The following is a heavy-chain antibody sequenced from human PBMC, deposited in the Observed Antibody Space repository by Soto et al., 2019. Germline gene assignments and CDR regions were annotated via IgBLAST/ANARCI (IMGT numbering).Heavy chain of an antibody. CDR1: GFTFSSYG. CDR3: ARDHGGPDY. J-gene: IGHJ4*02. V-gene: IGHV3-33*01. CDR2: ICYDGSNI. Sequence: PGGSLRLSCAASGFTFSSYGMHWVRQAPGKGLEWVSVICYDGSNIYYADSVKGRFTISRDNSKNSLYLQMNSLRAEDTAVYYCARDHGGPDYWGQGTLVTVSS. D-gene: IGHD4-17*01.